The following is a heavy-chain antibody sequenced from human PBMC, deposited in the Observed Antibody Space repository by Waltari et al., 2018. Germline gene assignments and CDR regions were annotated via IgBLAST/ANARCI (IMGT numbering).Heavy chain of an antibody. D-gene: IGHD3-16*02. Sequence: QVQLVQSGAEVKKPGASVKVSCKASGYTFTSYYMHWVRQAPGQGLEWMGIINPSGGSTSYAHKFQGRVTMTRDTYTSTVYIELSSLRSDDTAVYYCARGGTIMITFGGVIVPGYWGQGTLVTVSS. J-gene: IGHJ4*02. CDR2: INPSGGST. CDR3: ARGGTIMITFGGVIVPGY. CDR1: GYTFTSYY. V-gene: IGHV1-46*01.